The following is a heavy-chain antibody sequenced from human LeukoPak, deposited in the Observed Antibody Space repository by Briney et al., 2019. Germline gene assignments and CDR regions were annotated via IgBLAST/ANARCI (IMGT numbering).Heavy chain of an antibody. V-gene: IGHV3-53*01. CDR1: GFTVSNNY. D-gene: IGHD2-2*01. Sequence: GGSLRLSCAASGFTVSNNYMTWVRQAPGKGLECVSVIYSGGSTYSADSVRGRFTISRDNSKNTVSLQMKSLRAENTAVYYCARGVVGTAPYWYFDLWGRGTRLIVSS. CDR3: ARGVVGTAPYWYFDL. CDR2: IYSGGST. J-gene: IGHJ2*01.